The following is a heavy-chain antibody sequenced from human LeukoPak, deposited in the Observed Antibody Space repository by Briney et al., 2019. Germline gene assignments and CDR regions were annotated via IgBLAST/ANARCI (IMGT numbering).Heavy chain of an antibody. CDR3: AKGTAVTPLYYFDY. V-gene: IGHV3-23*01. CDR1: GFTFTNFA. D-gene: IGHD4-17*01. CDR2: ITGSSGTT. J-gene: IGHJ4*02. Sequence: GGSLRLSCVASGFTFTNFAMTWVRQPPGKGLEWVSSITGSSGTTYDADSVRGRFTISRDVSKNTLYLQMNGLRAEDTATYYCAKGTAVTPLYYFDYWGQGVLVTVSS.